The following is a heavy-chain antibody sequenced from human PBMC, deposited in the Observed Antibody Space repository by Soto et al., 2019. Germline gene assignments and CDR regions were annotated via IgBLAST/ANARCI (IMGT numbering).Heavy chain of an antibody. CDR3: VRENYYYGMDV. V-gene: IGHV3-66*01. J-gene: IGHJ6*02. CDR2: INSGGST. CDR1: GFDTSVNY. Sequence: LRLSCAASGFDTSVNYMTWVRQAPGKGLEWVSAINSGGSTFYADSVKGRFTISRDNSKNTLYLQMNSLRVEDTAMYYCVRENYYYGMDVWGQGTTVTVSS.